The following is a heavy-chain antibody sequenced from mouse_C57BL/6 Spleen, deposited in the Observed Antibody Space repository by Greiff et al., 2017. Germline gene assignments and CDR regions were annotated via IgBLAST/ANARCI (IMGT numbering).Heavy chain of an antibody. CDR3: TGRHNHSYVDY. Sequence: QVQLQQPGAELVRPGASVTLSCKASGYTFTDYEMHWVKQTPVHGLEWIGAIDPDTGGTAYNQKFKGKAILTVDQSSSTAYMELRSLTSEDSAVNYCTGRHNHSYVDYWGKGTTLTGSS. J-gene: IGHJ2*01. CDR2: IDPDTGGT. D-gene: IGHD6-1*01. V-gene: IGHV1-15*01. CDR1: GYTFTDYE.